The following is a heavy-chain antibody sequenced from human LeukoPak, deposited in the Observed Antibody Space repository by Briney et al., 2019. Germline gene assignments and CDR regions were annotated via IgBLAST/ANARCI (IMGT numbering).Heavy chain of an antibody. V-gene: IGHV4-59*01. CDR1: GGSISSDY. CDR3: VRGFYSPHY. D-gene: IGHD4-11*01. J-gene: IGHJ4*02. CDR2: IYYSGRT. Sequence: SETLSLTCTVSGGSISSDYWSWIRQPPGKGLEWIGHIYYSGRTYYNPSLKSRITISVDTSKNQFSLKLSSVTAADTAVYYCVRGFYSPHYWGQGTLVTVSS.